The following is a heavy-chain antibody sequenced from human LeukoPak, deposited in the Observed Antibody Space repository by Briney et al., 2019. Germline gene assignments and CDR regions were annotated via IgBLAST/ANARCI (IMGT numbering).Heavy chain of an antibody. J-gene: IGHJ4*02. D-gene: IGHD3-22*01. CDR3: ARSLGSSGYQDY. V-gene: IGHV3-74*01. CDR1: GFTFSSYW. CDR2: INSDGSST. Sequence: GGSLRLSCAASGFTFSSYWMHWVRQAPGKVLVWVSRINSDGSSTSYADSVKGRFTISRDNAKNTVYLRMNSLRAEDTAVYYCARSLGSSGYQDYWGQGTLVTVSS.